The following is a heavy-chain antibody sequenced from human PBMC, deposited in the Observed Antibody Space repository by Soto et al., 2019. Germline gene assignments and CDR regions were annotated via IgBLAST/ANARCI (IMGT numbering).Heavy chain of an antibody. CDR3: ARDPLVVVPAADAFDI. V-gene: IGHV3-7*01. CDR2: IKQDGSEK. J-gene: IGHJ3*02. D-gene: IGHD2-2*01. Sequence: GGSLRLSCAASGFTFSSYWMSWVRQAPGKGLEWVANIKQDGSEKYYVDSVKGRFTISRDNAKNSLYLQMNSLRAEDTAVYYCARDPLVVVPAADAFDIWGQGTMVTVSS. CDR1: GFTFSSYW.